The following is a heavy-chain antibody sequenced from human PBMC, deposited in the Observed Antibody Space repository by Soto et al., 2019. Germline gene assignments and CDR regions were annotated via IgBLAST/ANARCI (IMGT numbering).Heavy chain of an antibody. V-gene: IGHV3-23*01. CDR3: AKSGGDNYGYQETDY. J-gene: IGHJ4*02. CDR1: GFTFSSYA. D-gene: IGHD5-18*01. Sequence: EVQLLESGGGLVQPGGSLRLSCAASGFTFSSYAMSWVRQAPGKGLEWVSAVSGSGGSTYYADSVKGRFTISRDNSKNTLYLQMNSLIAEDTAVYYCAKSGGDNYGYQETDYWGQGTLVTVSS. CDR2: VSGSGGST.